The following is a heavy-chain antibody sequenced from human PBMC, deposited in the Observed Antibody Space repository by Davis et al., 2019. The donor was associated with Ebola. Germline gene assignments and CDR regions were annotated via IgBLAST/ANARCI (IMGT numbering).Heavy chain of an antibody. CDR3: ARGPSVATAHYFDY. CDR2: INSSGGNT. J-gene: IGHJ4*02. D-gene: IGHD2-21*02. CDR1: GYTFAYYY. Sequence: AASVKVSCKASGYTFAYYYIHWVRQAPGQGLEWMGMINSSGGNTGYAQKFQGRVTMTRNTSISTAYMELSSLRSEDTAVYYCARGPSVATAHYFDYWGQGSLLTVSS. V-gene: IGHV1-46*01.